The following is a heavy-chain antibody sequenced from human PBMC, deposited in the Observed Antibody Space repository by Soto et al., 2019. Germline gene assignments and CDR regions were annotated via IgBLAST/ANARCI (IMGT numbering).Heavy chain of an antibody. J-gene: IGHJ4*02. CDR3: ARGRTILDTAMVTTFDY. V-gene: IGHV4-34*01. CDR2: INHSGST. Sequence: SETLSLTCAVYGGSFSGYYWSWIRQPPGKGLEWIGEINHSGSTNYNPSLKSRVTISVDTSKNQFSLKLSSVTAADTAVYYCARGRTILDTAMVTTFDYWGQGTLVTRLL. CDR1: GGSFSGYY. D-gene: IGHD5-18*01.